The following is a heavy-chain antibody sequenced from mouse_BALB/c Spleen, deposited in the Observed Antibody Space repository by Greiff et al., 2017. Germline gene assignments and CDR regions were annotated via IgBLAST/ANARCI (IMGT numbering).Heavy chain of an antibody. J-gene: IGHJ1*01. Sequence: DVKLVESGGDLVKPGGSLKLSCAASGFTFSSYGMSWVRQTPDKRLEWVATISSGGSYTYYPDSVKGRFTISRDNAKNTLYLQMSRLKSEDTAMYYCAKTFITTVPHWYFDVWGAGTTVTVSS. CDR2: ISSGGSYT. CDR3: AKTFITTVPHWYFDV. CDR1: GFTFSSYG. V-gene: IGHV5-6*02. D-gene: IGHD1-1*01.